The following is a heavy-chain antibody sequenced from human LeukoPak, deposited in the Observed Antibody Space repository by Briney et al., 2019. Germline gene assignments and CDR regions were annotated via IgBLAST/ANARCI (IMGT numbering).Heavy chain of an antibody. CDR1: GFTFSIYA. CDR3: GRPVPVAGRRGYYFDY. J-gene: IGHJ4*02. Sequence: GGSLRLSCAASGFTFSIYAMGWVRQLPGNGLEWVSTISDSGGSTQYAASVKSRFTISRDNSRSTLYLQMNSLRAEDTAVYYCGRPVPVAGRRGYYFDYWGQGTLVTVSS. V-gene: IGHV3-23*01. D-gene: IGHD6-19*01. CDR2: ISDSGGST.